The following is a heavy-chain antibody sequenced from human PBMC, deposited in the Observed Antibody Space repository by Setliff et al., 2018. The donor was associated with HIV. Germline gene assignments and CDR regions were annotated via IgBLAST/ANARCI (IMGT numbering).Heavy chain of an antibody. Sequence: GGSLRLSCAVSGFNVNNKYMSWVRQAPGKGLEWVSIIYSDDYTKYAESLKGRFTISRDDSKSVAYLQMSSLKTEDTAVYYCTPWTGTSRFDYWGQGTLVTVSS. CDR2: IYSDDYT. J-gene: IGHJ4*02. V-gene: IGHV3-66*01. CDR3: TPWTGTSRFDY. CDR1: GFNVNNKY. D-gene: IGHD1-7*01.